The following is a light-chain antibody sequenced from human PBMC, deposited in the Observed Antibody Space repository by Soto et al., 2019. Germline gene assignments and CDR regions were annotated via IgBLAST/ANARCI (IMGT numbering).Light chain of an antibody. V-gene: IGKV3D-15*01. Sequence: SLSPATLSVYKGERATLSCRASQSVSSNLAWYQQKPGQAPRLLIYGASNRATGIPDRFSGSGSGTDFTLTISRLEPEDFAVYYCQQYNNWPRTFGQGTNVAIK. J-gene: IGKJ1*01. CDR2: GAS. CDR1: QSVSSN. CDR3: QQYNNWPRT.